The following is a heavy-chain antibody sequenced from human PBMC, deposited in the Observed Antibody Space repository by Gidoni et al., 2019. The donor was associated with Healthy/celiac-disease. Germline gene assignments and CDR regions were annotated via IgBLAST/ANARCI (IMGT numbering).Heavy chain of an antibody. CDR2: ISSSSSTI. Sequence: EVQLVESGGGLVQPGGSLRLSCAASGFTFSSYRLTWVRQAPGKGLEWASYISSSSSTIYYADSVKGRFTVSRDKAKNSLYLQMNSLRAEDTAMYYCARANRASYSSGWYEGAFDIWGQGTMVTVSS. CDR1: GFTFSSYR. CDR3: ARANRASYSSGWYEGAFDI. D-gene: IGHD6-19*01. J-gene: IGHJ3*02. V-gene: IGHV3-48*01.